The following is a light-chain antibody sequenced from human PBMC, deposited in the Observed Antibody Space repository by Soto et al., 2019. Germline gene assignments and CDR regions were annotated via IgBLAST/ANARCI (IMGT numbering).Light chain of an antibody. J-gene: IGKJ4*01. CDR1: QSVASS. Sequence: EIVLMQPPVTLSLSPGERGTLSCRASQSVASSLAWYQQKPGQAPRLLIYDASNRATGIPDRFSGSGSGTDFTLTLSRLEPEDFAVYYCQQYVNSPLTFGGGTKVDIK. CDR3: QQYVNSPLT. CDR2: DAS. V-gene: IGKV3-20*01.